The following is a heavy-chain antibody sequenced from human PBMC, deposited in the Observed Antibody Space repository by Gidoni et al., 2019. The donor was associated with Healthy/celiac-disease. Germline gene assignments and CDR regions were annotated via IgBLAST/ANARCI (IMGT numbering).Heavy chain of an antibody. Sequence: QVQLQESGPGLVKPSETLSLICAVSGYSISSGYYWGWIRQPPGKGLEWIGSIYHSGSTYYNPSLKSRVTISVDTSKNQFSLKLSSVTAADTAVYYCARDSLPTSWFDYWGQGTLVTVSS. J-gene: IGHJ4*02. D-gene: IGHD6-13*01. CDR2: IYHSGST. CDR1: GYSISSGYY. CDR3: ARDSLPTSWFDY. V-gene: IGHV4-38-2*02.